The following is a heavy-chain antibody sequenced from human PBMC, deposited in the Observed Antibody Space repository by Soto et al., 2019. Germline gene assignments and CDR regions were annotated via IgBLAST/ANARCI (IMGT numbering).Heavy chain of an antibody. J-gene: IGHJ4*02. Sequence: WIRQPPGKALEWLALIDWDDDKYYSTSLKTRLTISKDTSKNQVVLTMTNMDPVDTATYYCARIIWGDSSGSDYWGQGTLVTVSS. CDR2: IDWDDDK. V-gene: IGHV2-70*01. CDR3: ARIIWGDSSGSDY. D-gene: IGHD3-22*01.